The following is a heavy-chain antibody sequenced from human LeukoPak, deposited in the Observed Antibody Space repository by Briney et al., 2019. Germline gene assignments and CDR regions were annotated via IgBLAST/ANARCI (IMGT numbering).Heavy chain of an antibody. Sequence: PSETLSLTCTVSGGSISSYYWSWIRQPPGKGLEWIGYIYYSGSTNYNPSLKSRVTISVDTSKNQFSLKLSSVTAADTAVYYCARVRYSSGWYASYFDYWGQGTLVTVSS. D-gene: IGHD6-19*01. CDR2: IYYSGST. V-gene: IGHV4-59*01. CDR3: ARVRYSSGWYASYFDY. J-gene: IGHJ4*02. CDR1: GGSISSYY.